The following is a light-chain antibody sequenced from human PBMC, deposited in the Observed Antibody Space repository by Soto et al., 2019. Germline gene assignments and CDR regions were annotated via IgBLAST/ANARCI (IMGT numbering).Light chain of an antibody. Sequence: EIVMTQSPATLSVSPGERATLSCRVSQSVSSNLAWYQQKPGQAPRLFIYGASTRATGIPARFSGSRSGTEFTLTISSLQSEDFAVYYCQQYNNWPPITFGQGTRLEIK. CDR2: GAS. CDR3: QQYNNWPPIT. V-gene: IGKV3-15*01. J-gene: IGKJ5*01. CDR1: QSVSSN.